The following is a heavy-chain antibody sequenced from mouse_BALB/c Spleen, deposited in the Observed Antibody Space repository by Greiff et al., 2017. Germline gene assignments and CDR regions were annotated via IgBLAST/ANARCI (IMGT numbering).Heavy chain of an antibody. CDR2: IWAGGST. D-gene: IGHD1-1*01. J-gene: IGHJ3*01. Sequence: VHLVESGPGLVAPSQSLSITCTVSGFSLTSYGVHWVRQPPGNGLEWLGVIWAGGSTNYNSALMSRLSISKDNSKSQVFLKMNSLQTDDTAMYYCAREGNYYGSSYPPFAYWGQGTLVTVSA. V-gene: IGHV2-9*02. CDR3: AREGNYYGSSYPPFAY. CDR1: GFSLTSYG.